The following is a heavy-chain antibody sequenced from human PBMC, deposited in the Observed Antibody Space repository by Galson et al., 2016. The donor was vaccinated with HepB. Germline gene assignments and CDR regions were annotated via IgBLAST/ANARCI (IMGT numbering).Heavy chain of an antibody. D-gene: IGHD3-10*01. V-gene: IGHV3-13*01. J-gene: IGHJ6*02. CDR1: GFTFSTYD. CDR3: ARSGTYTNRIGMDV. CDR2: IGTNGGT. Sequence: SLRLSCAASGFTFSTYDMHWVRQAKGKGLEWVSGIGTNGGTYYLDSAKGRFTISREDAKNSLHLQMNSLTAGDTAVYYCARSGTYTNRIGMDVWGQGTTVTVSS.